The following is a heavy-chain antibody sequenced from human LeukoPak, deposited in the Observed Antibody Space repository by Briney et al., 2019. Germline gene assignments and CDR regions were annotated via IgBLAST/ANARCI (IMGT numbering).Heavy chain of an antibody. Sequence: PGGSLRLSCAASGFTLSSYSMNWVRQAPGKGLEWVSSISSSSSYIYYADSVKGRFTISRDNAKNSLYLQMNSLRAEDTAVYYCARDSSLSHQSFDYWGQGTLVTVSS. V-gene: IGHV3-21*01. CDR2: ISSSSSYI. CDR3: ARDSSLSHQSFDY. J-gene: IGHJ4*02. CDR1: GFTLSSYS. D-gene: IGHD3-16*01.